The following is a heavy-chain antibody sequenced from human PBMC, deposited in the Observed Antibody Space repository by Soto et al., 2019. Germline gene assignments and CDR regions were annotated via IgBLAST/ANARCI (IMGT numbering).Heavy chain of an antibody. CDR3: ARGRGYIYWVLNPTPFDP. D-gene: IGHD2-8*01. J-gene: IGHJ5*02. CDR2: INHSGST. V-gene: IGHV4-34*01. Sequence: QVQLQQWGAGLLKPSETLSLTCAVYGGSFSGYYWSWIRQPPGKGLEWIGEINHSGSTNYNPSLKSRVTISVDTSKNQFSLKLSSVTAADTAVYYCARGRGYIYWVLNPTPFDPWGQGTLVTVSS. CDR1: GGSFSGYY.